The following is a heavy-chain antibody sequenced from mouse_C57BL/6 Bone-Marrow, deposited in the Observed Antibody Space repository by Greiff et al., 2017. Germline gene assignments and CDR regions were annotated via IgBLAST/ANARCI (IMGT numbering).Heavy chain of an antibody. CDR2: IRSKSSNYAT. CDR1: GFTFNTYA. J-gene: IGHJ1*03. V-gene: IGHV10-3*01. Sequence: EVQLVESGGGLVQPKGSLKLSCAASGFTFNTYAMHWVRQAPGKGLEWVARIRSKSSNYATYYADSGKDRFTISRDDSQSMLYLQMNNLKTEDTAMYYCVREVYYGSSYWYFDVWGTGTTVTVSS. CDR3: VREVYYGSSYWYFDV. D-gene: IGHD1-1*01.